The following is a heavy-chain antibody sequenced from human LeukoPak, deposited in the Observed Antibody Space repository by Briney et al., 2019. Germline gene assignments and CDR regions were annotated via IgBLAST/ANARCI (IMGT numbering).Heavy chain of an antibody. CDR2: IYYSGST. J-gene: IGHJ6*03. Sequence: SETLSLTCTVSGGSISSYQWSWIRQPPGKGLEWIGYIYYSGSTNYNPSLKSRVTISVDTSKNQFSLKLSSVTAADTAVYYCARTTEGYCRGRSCYSYYYYMDVWGKGTTVTVSS. D-gene: IGHD2-15*01. CDR3: ARTTEGYCRGRSCYSYYYYMDV. V-gene: IGHV4-59*01. CDR1: GGSISSYQ.